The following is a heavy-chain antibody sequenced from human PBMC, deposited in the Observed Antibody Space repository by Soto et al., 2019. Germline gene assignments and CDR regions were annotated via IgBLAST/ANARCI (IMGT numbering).Heavy chain of an antibody. D-gene: IGHD3-10*01. J-gene: IGHJ5*02. CDR3: ARGGIRGVSWNWFDT. CDR1: GFTFSRHD. V-gene: IGHV3-13*01. Sequence: EVQLVESGGGLVQPGGSLRLSCAASGFTFSRHDMHWVRQVTGKGLEWVSGIDSAGDAKYPASVKGRFTISRENAXXSLHLQRNSLRAGDTAVYYCARGGIRGVSWNWFDTWGKGTLVTVSS. CDR2: IDSAGDA.